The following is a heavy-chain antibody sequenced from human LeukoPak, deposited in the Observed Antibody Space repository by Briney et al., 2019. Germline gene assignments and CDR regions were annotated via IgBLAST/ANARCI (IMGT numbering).Heavy chain of an antibody. V-gene: IGHV4-34*01. CDR2: INHSGST. J-gene: IGHJ5*02. Sequence: SETLSLTCAVYGGSFSGYYWSWIRQPPGKGLEWIGEINHSGSTNYNPSLKSRVTISVDTSKNQFSLKLSSVTAADTAVYYCARSSLYRYTAAGKRRFNNWFDPWGQGTLVTVSS. CDR3: ARSSLYRYTAAGKRRFNNWFDP. CDR1: GGSFSGYY. D-gene: IGHD6-13*01.